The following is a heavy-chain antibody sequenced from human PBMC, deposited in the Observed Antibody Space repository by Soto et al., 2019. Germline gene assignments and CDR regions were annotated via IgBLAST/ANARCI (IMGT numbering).Heavy chain of an antibody. CDR1: GGSGSSGSYY. V-gene: IGHV4-61*01. Sequence: PSETLSLTCTVSGGSGSSGSYYWSWIRQPPGKGLEWIGYIYYSGSTNYNLSLKSRVTISVDTSKNQFSLKLSSVTAADTAVYYCARAATQEYSFDPWGQGTLVTVSS. CDR2: IYYSGST. CDR3: ARAATQEYSFDP. J-gene: IGHJ5*02. D-gene: IGHD1-26*01.